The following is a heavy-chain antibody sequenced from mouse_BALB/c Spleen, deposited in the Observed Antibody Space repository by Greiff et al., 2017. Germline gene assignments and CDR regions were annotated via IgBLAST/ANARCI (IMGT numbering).Heavy chain of an antibody. CDR1: GFSLTSYG. V-gene: IGHV2-9*02. CDR2: IWAGGST. D-gene: IGHD1-1*01. CDR3: ARDRTTVVPTGFAY. Sequence: VKLVESGPGLVAPSQSLSITCTVSGFSLTSYGVHWVRQPPGKGLEWLGVIWAGGSTNYNSALMSRLSISKDNSKSQVFLKMNSLQTDDTAMYYCARDRTTVVPTGFAYWGQGTLVTVSA. J-gene: IGHJ3*01.